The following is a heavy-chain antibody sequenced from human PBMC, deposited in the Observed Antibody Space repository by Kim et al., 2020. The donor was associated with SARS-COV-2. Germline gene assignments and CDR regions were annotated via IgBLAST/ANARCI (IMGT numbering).Heavy chain of an antibody. D-gene: IGHD6-13*01. Sequence: GGSLRLSCAASGFTFSSYSMNWVRQAPGKGLEWVSSISSSSSYIYYADSVKGRFTISRDNAKNSLYLQMNSLRAEDTAVYYCAITDGVAAAREWWQQLGPGSYYYYSMDVWGEGTTVTVSS. CDR2: ISSSSSYI. CDR3: AITDGVAAAREWWQQLGPGSYYYYSMDV. CDR1: GFTFSSYS. V-gene: IGHV3-21*01. J-gene: IGHJ6*03.